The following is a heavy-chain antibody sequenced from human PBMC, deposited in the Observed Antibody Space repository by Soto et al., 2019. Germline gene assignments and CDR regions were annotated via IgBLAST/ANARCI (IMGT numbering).Heavy chain of an antibody. CDR2: ISYDGSNK. J-gene: IGHJ4*02. Sequence: QVQLVESGGGVVQPGRSLRLSCAASGFTFSSYAMHWVRQAPGKGLEWVAVISYDGSNKYYADSVKGRFTISRDNSKNTLYMQRNSLRAEDTAVSYCARVAVEMATIHVFDYWGQGTLVTVSS. D-gene: IGHD5-12*01. CDR1: GFTFSSYA. CDR3: ARVAVEMATIHVFDY. V-gene: IGHV3-30-3*01.